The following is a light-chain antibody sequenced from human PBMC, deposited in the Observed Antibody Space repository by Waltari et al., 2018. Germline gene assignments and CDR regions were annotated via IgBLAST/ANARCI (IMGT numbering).Light chain of an antibody. CDR2: DAS. CDR1: QSVRND. J-gene: IGKJ2*01. CDR3: QHRHNWPPTFT. Sequence: EIVLTQSPATLSLSPGDRATLSCRASQSVRNDFAWYRQKPGQAPRLLIYDASERAPGIPARFSGSGSGTDFTLTISSLEPDDFAVYYCQHRHNWPPTFTFGQGTKLEVK. V-gene: IGKV3-11*01.